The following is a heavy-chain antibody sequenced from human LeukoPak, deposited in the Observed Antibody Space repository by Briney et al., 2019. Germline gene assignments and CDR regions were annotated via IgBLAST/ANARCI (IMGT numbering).Heavy chain of an antibody. Sequence: PGGSLRLSCAASRFTFSSYWTSWVRQAPGKGLEWVANIKQDGSEKYYVDSVKGRFTISRDNAKNSLYLQLNSLRAEDTAVYYCARARGGYDFDYWGQGTLVTVSS. CDR3: ARARGGYDFDY. CDR1: RFTFSSYW. V-gene: IGHV3-7*03. D-gene: IGHD5-12*01. J-gene: IGHJ4*02. CDR2: IKQDGSEK.